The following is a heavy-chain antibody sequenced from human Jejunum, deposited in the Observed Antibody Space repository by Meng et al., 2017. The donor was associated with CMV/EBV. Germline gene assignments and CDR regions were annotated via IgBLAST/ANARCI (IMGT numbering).Heavy chain of an antibody. CDR3: AKSIGVGPGAFDS. Sequence: ASGFTFSSYGMHWVRQAPGKGLGWVALMSNDRSNNCYPDSVKGRFTISRDNSKNALYLQMNNLRAEDTAVYYCAKSIGVGPGAFDSWGQGTLVTVSS. CDR2: MSNDRSNN. D-gene: IGHD3-3*01. J-gene: IGHJ4*02. CDR1: GFTFSSYG. V-gene: IGHV3-30*18.